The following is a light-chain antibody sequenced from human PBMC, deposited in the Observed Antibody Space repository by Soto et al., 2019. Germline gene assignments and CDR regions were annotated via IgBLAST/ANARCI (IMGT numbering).Light chain of an antibody. CDR1: QDISTA. V-gene: IGKV1-27*01. CDR2: AAS. Sequence: DIQMTQSPSSLSASVGDRVTITCRASQDISTALVWYHQKPGKVPKLLIYAASTLHSGVPSRFSGSGSGTHFTLTVSSLQPEDVGTYYCQNYDILPLTLGGGTNLDIK. J-gene: IGKJ4*01. CDR3: QNYDILPLT.